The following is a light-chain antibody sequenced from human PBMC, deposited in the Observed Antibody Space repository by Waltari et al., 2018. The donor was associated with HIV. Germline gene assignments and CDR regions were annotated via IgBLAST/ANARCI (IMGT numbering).Light chain of an antibody. Sequence: EVVLTQSPGVLSLSAVETATLSCRASQSLSSSYLAWYQQKAGQAPRLLIYAASNRATGIPDRFTGRESGTDFTLTIRRLEPADSAVYYCQQYGSSPLTFGQGTKVEVK. CDR1: QSLSSSY. J-gene: IGKJ1*01. CDR3: QQYGSSPLT. V-gene: IGKV3-20*01. CDR2: AAS.